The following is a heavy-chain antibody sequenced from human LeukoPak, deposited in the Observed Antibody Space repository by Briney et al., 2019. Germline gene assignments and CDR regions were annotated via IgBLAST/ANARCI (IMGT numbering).Heavy chain of an antibody. D-gene: IGHD6-19*01. CDR3: ACSSGWYSDLDY. J-gene: IGHJ4*02. CDR1: GGSISSSSYY. V-gene: IGHV4-39*07. CDR2: IYYSGST. Sequence: PSETLSLTCTVSGGSISSSSYYWGWIRQPPGKGLEWIGSIYYSGSTYYNPSLKSRVTISVDTSKNQFSLKLSSVTAADTAVYYCACSSGWYSDLDYWGQRTLVTVSS.